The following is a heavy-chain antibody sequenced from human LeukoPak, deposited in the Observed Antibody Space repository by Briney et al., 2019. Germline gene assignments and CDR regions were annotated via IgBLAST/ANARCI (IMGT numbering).Heavy chain of an antibody. J-gene: IGHJ4*02. CDR2: IHTSGST. CDR3: ARDPGSSGRGFRY. D-gene: IGHD6-19*01. CDR1: GVSISSYY. Sequence: PSDTLSLTCTVSGVSISSYYWSWIRQPAGKGLEWIGRIHTSGSTNYNPSLKSRVTMSLDTSKNQFSLKLTSVTAADTAVYYCARDPGSSGRGFRYWGQGALVTVSS. V-gene: IGHV4-4*07.